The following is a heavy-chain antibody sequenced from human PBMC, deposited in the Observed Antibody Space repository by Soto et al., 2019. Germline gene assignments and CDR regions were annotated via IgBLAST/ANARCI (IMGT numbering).Heavy chain of an antibody. CDR2: IKQDGSEK. Sequence: VGSLRLSGAASGFTFSSYWMSWVRQAPGKGLEWVANIKQDGSEKYYVDSVKGRFTISRDNAKNSLYLQMNSLRAEDTAVYYCARRTYYYDSSGYPDAFDIWGQGTMVTVSS. CDR1: GFTFSSYW. D-gene: IGHD3-22*01. J-gene: IGHJ3*02. V-gene: IGHV3-7*01. CDR3: ARRTYYYDSSGYPDAFDI.